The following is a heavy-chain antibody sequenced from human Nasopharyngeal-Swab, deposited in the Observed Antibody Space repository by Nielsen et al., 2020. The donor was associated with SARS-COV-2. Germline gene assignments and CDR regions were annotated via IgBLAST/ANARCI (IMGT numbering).Heavy chain of an antibody. CDR3: AREQYYDFWSGSPDP. J-gene: IGHJ5*02. CDR2: IYTSGST. CDR1: GGSISSGSYY. Sequence: SETLSLTCTVSGGSISSGSYYWSWIRQPAGKGLEWIGRIYTSGSTNYNPSLKSRVTISVDTSKNQFSLKLSSVTAADTAVYYCAREQYYDFWSGSPDPWGQGTLVTVSS. D-gene: IGHD3-3*01. V-gene: IGHV4-61*02.